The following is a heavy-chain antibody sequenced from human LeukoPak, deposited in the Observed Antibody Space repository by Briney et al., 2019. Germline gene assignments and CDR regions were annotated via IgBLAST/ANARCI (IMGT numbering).Heavy chain of an antibody. Sequence: GGSLRPSCAASGFTFSSYAMSWVRQAPGKGLEWVSAISDSGGSTYYTDSVKGRFTISRDNSKNTLYLQVNSLRAEDTAVYYCAKGGKWDVTPFDYWGQGTLVTVSS. V-gene: IGHV3-23*01. CDR3: AKGGKWDVTPFDY. CDR1: GFTFSSYA. D-gene: IGHD1-26*01. CDR2: ISDSGGST. J-gene: IGHJ4*02.